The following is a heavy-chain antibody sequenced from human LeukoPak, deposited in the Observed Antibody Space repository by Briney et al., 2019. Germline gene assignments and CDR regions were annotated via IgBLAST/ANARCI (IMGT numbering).Heavy chain of an antibody. J-gene: IGHJ4*02. CDR3: AREIFGSGSYPAF. D-gene: IGHD3-10*01. CDR1: GFAFNTYA. V-gene: IGHV3-33*01. CDR2: IWHNGSHK. Sequence: GGSLRLACAASGFAFNTYAMHWVRQAPGQGLEWVALIWHNGSHKFYSNSVRGQFTISRDNSKNTVSLQMSNLRPEDTAVYYCAREIFGSGSYPAFWGQGTLVTVSS.